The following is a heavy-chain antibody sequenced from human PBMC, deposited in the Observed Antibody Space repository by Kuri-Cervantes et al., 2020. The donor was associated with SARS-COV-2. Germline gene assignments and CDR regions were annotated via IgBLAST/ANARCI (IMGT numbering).Heavy chain of an antibody. Sequence: GSLRLSCVVSGGAINTYNWWTWVRQSPGKGLQWIGEIFHDGSTKFNPSLSLRGRVTMSLDKSKNHFSLNLTSVTAAGTAVYYCARESTYTFDIWGQGTLVTVSS. CDR2: IFHDGST. J-gene: IGHJ3*02. CDR1: GGAINTYNW. CDR3: ARESTYTFDI. D-gene: IGHD2-2*02. V-gene: IGHV4-4*02.